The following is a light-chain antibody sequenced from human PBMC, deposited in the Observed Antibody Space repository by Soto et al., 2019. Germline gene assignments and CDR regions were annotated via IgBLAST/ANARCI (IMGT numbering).Light chain of an antibody. CDR3: QQYNNWPIT. V-gene: IGKV3-15*01. J-gene: IGKJ5*01. CDR1: QSVSSN. Sequence: EILRTQSPATLSVSPGERATLSCRASQSVSSNLAWYQQKPGQAPRLLIYGASTRATGIPARFSGSGSGTEFTLTISSLQSEDFAVYYCQQYNNWPITFGQGTRLEIK. CDR2: GAS.